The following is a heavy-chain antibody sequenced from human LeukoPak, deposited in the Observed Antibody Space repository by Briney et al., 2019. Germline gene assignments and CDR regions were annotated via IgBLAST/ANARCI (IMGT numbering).Heavy chain of an antibody. J-gene: IGHJ3*02. Sequence: GGSLRLSCAASGFTFSSYAMSWVRQAPGKGLEWVSAISGSGGSTYYADSVKGRFTISRDNSKNTLYLQMNSLRAEDTAVYYCARGYCSSTSCYTDDDAFDIWGQGTMVTVSS. CDR3: ARGYCSSTSCYTDDDAFDI. CDR1: GFTFSSYA. CDR2: ISGSGGST. V-gene: IGHV3-23*01. D-gene: IGHD2-2*02.